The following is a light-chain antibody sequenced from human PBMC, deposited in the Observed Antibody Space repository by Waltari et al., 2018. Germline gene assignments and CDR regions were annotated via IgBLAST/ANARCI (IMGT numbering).Light chain of an antibody. J-gene: IGLJ3*02. CDR2: GST. V-gene: IGLV1-40*01. CDR1: GSNIGAGYD. Sequence: QSVLTQPPSVSGAPGQRVTISCTGIGSNIGAGYDVHWYQRLPRAAPKLLIYGSTSRPLGVPARFFGSTSGTSASLAITGLQAEDEADYYCQSYDTSLSVVFGGGTKLTVL. CDR3: QSYDTSLSVV.